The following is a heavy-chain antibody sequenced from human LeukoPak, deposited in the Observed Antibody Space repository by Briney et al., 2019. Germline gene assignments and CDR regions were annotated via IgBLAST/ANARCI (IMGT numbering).Heavy chain of an antibody. CDR2: ISRDGSTI. V-gene: IGHV3-48*04. D-gene: IGHD5-12*01. J-gene: IGHJ4*02. CDR1: GFTFGTYS. Sequence: GGSLRLPCAASGFTFGTYSMNWVRQTPGKGLEWISYISRDGSTIFYAASVKGRFIISRDNAQNSLFLQMNSLRVEDTALYFCARERGWGGYDPIDYWGQGTLVTVSS. CDR3: ARERGWGGYDPIDY.